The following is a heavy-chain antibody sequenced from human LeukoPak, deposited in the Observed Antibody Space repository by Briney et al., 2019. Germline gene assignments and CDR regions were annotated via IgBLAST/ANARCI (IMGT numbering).Heavy chain of an antibody. CDR1: GGSISSGGYH. CDR3: ARGRLVMATPWGNWFDP. J-gene: IGHJ5*02. Sequence: SQTLSLTCTVSGGSISSGGYHWSWIRQHPGKGLEWIGYIYYSGNTYYTPSLKSRVTISVDTSKNQFSLKLSSVTAADTAVYYCARGRLVMATPWGNWFDPWGQGTLVTVSS. V-gene: IGHV4-31*03. D-gene: IGHD5-24*01. CDR2: IYYSGNT.